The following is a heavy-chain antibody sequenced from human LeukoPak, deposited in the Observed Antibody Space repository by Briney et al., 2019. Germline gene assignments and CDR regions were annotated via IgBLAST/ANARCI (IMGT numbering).Heavy chain of an antibody. CDR2: ISAYNGNT. J-gene: IGHJ4*02. CDR1: GYTFTSYG. Sequence: ASVKVSCKASGYTFTSYGISWVRRAPGQGLEWMGWISAYNGNTNYAQKLQGRVTMTTDTSTSTAYMELRSLRSDDTAVYYCARVGYSSGSKPFDYWGQGTLVTVSS. CDR3: ARVGYSSGSKPFDY. D-gene: IGHD6-19*01. V-gene: IGHV1-18*04.